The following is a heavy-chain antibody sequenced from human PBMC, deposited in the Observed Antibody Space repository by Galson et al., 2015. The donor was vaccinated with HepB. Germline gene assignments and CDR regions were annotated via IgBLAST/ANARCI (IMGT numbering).Heavy chain of an antibody. CDR1: GFTFSSYA. CDR3: AKDEYDVVVTAIPGLNAFDI. J-gene: IGHJ3*02. CDR2: ISGSGGST. D-gene: IGHD2-21*02. Sequence: SLRLSCAASGFTFSSYAMSWVRRAPGKGLEWVSAISGSGGSTYYADSVKGRFTISRDNSKNALYLQMNSLRAEDTAVYYCAKDEYDVVVTAIPGLNAFDIWGQGTLVTVSS. V-gene: IGHV3-23*01.